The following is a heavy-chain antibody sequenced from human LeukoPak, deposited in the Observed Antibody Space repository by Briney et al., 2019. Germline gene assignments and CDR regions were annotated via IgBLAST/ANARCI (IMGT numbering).Heavy chain of an antibody. Sequence: PGGSLRLSCAASGFTFSSYGISWVRQAPGKGLEWVSAISASGGTTYYADSVKGHFTISRDNSKNTLYLQMNSLSAEDTAVYYCARGAGFVYYYDSSGYIPTGWYFDLWGRGTLVTVSS. V-gene: IGHV3-23*01. CDR3: ARGAGFVYYYDSSGYIPTGWYFDL. J-gene: IGHJ2*01. CDR2: ISASGGTT. CDR1: GFTFSSYG. D-gene: IGHD3-22*01.